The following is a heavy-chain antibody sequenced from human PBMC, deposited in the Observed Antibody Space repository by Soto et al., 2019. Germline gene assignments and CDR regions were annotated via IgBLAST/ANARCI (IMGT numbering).Heavy chain of an antibody. Sequence: EVQLVESGGGLVQPGGSLRLACAASGFTFSSYSMNWVRHAPGKGLEWISYISSSTSTTYHADSVKGRFTISRDNANNSLDLQMNSQRAEDTAVYYCAWDAYGVYVFAYWGQGTLVTVSS. CDR1: GFTFSSYS. V-gene: IGHV3-48*01. CDR2: ISSSTSTT. D-gene: IGHD4-17*01. J-gene: IGHJ4*02. CDR3: AWDAYGVYVFAY.